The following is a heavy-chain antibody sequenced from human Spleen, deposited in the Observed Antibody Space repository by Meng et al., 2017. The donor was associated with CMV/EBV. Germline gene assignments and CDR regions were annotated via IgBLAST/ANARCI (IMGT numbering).Heavy chain of an antibody. V-gene: IGHV3-23*01. CDR3: AKTDGYNYALFDN. CDR1: GFTFGDYA. Sequence: LSLTCAASGFTFGDYAMSWVRQAPGKGLEWVSSISASGNSAYYVNSAVKGRFSISRDNSKNSLYLQMNSLRVEDTAEYYCAKTDGYNYALFDNWGRGTLVTVSS. J-gene: IGHJ4*02. D-gene: IGHD5-18*01. CDR2: ISASGNSA.